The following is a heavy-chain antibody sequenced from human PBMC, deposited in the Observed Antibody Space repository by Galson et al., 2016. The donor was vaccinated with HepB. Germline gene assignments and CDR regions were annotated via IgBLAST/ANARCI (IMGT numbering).Heavy chain of an antibody. CDR1: GGSFSGYY. J-gene: IGHJ5*01. Sequence: LSLTCAVYGGSFSGYYWNWIRQPPGKGLEWIGEINPSSGSTAYNPSLKSRLTLSIDTSRNDFSLHLASVTAADTAVYYCARGRCGVDCPKYNWFDSWGPGTLVTVSS. CDR3: ARGRCGVDCPKYNWFDS. D-gene: IGHD2-21*02. V-gene: IGHV4-34*01. CDR2: INPSSGST.